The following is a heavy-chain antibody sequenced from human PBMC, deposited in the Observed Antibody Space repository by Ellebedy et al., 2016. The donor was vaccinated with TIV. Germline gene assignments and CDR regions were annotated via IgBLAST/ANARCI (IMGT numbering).Heavy chain of an antibody. J-gene: IGHJ6*03. Sequence: GESLKISXAASGFTFSDYYMTWIRQAPGKGLEWISSISNSAKDKNYADSVKGRFSISRDNTNNSLYLQMSSLRAVDTAIYYCARDKRITQVNYKYAYMDVWGKGTTVTVSS. CDR2: ISNSAKDK. D-gene: IGHD1-20*01. CDR3: ARDKRITQVNYKYAYMDV. V-gene: IGHV3-11*01. CDR1: GFTFSDYY.